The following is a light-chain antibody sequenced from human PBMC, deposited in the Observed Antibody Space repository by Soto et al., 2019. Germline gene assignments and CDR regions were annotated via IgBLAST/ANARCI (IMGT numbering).Light chain of an antibody. Sequence: EIVMTQSPATLSVSPWERATLSCMASQSVRGNLAWYQQRPGQAPRLLIYGASTRATGIPARFSGSGSGTEFTLTISSLQSEDFAVYYCQQYNNWPRTFGQGTKVDIK. CDR3: QQYNNWPRT. CDR2: GAS. CDR1: QSVRGN. J-gene: IGKJ1*01. V-gene: IGKV3-15*01.